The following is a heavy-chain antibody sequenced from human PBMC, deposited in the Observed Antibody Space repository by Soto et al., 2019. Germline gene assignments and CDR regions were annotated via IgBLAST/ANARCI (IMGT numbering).Heavy chain of an antibody. CDR3: ASAGVATIYRGNNWFDP. CDR2: IYYSGST. D-gene: IGHD5-12*01. V-gene: IGHV4-30-4*01. CDR1: GGTIMSVGDY. J-gene: IGHJ5*02. Sequence: SVILALTWSVFGGTIMSVGDYWSRISKTRGKCLELIGYIYYSGSTYYNPSLKSRVTISVDKSKNQFSLNLSSVTAADTAMYYCASAGVATIYRGNNWFDPWGQGTLVTVSS.